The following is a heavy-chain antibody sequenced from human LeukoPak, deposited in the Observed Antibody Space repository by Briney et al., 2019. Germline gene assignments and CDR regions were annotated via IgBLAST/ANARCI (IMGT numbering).Heavy chain of an antibody. CDR2: IDWDDDK. CDR1: GFSLSTSGMC. Sequence: SGPALVKPTQTLTLTCTFSGFSLSTSGMCVSWIRQPPGKALEWLARIDWDDDKYYSTSLTTRLTISKDTSKNPVVLTMTNMDPVDTATYDCARLPIAAAWYYFDYWGQGTLVTVSS. V-gene: IGHV2-70*11. CDR3: ARLPIAAAWYYFDY. J-gene: IGHJ4*02. D-gene: IGHD6-13*01.